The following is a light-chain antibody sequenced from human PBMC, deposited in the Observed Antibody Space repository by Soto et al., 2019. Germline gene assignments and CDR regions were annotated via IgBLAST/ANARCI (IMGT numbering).Light chain of an antibody. CDR1: TGAVTSGHC. CDR3: SLSYSGVRV. J-gene: IGLJ3*02. V-gene: IGLV7-46*01. Sequence: QAVVTQAPSRTGSPGGRVTLTCASTTGAVTSGHCPYWFQHKPGQVPTPLIYDTNNRHSWTPARFSGSLLGGTPALILSGARPEDEADYYCSLSYSGVRVFGGGSKLTVL. CDR2: DTN.